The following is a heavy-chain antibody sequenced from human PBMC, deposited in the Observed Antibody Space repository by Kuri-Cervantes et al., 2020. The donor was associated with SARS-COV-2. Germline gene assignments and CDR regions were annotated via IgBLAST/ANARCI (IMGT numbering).Heavy chain of an antibody. J-gene: IGHJ4*02. V-gene: IGHV4-4*07. CDR3: ARDADSSGSLDY. CDR2: IYTSGST. CDR1: GGSISSYY. Sequence: SETLSLTYTVSGGSISSYYWSWIRQPAGKGLEWIGRIYTSGSTNYNPSLKSRVTMSVDTSKNQFSLKLSSVTAADTAVYYCARDADSSGSLDYWGQGTLVTVSS. D-gene: IGHD3-22*01.